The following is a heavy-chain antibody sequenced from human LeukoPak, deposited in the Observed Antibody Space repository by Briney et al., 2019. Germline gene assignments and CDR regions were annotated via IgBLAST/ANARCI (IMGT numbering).Heavy chain of an antibody. Sequence: LESLSLTCAVYGGFFRGYYWSGIRPPPAKGREWMGEINHRGSTNCNPSLKSRVTISVDTSKNQFSLKLSSVTAADTAVYYCARVDYLDVFDIWGQGTMVTVSS. CDR2: INHRGST. CDR3: ARVDYLDVFDI. V-gene: IGHV4-34*01. J-gene: IGHJ3*02. CDR1: GGFFRGYY. D-gene: IGHD3-16*01.